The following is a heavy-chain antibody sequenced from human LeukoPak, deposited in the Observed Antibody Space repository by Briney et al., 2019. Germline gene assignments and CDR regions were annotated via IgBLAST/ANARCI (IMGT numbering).Heavy chain of an antibody. J-gene: IGHJ4*02. Sequence: SETLSLTCTVSGGAIISDNFYWGWVRPPPGKGLEWVGSINYSVNTYFNPSLRSRLSISVDTSRTQFFLRLNSVTAADTAVYYCGRLFDSWGQGILVTVSS. V-gene: IGHV4-39*01. CDR2: INYSVNT. CDR1: GGAIISDNFY. CDR3: GRLFDS.